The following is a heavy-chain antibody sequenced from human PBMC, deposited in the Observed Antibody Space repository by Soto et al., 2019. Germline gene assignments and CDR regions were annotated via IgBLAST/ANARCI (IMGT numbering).Heavy chain of an antibody. D-gene: IGHD1-1*01. CDR2: IYHSGST. CDR1: GGSISSGGYS. CDR3: ARDQLEGNWFDP. Sequence: QLQLQESGSGLVRPSQTLSLTCAVSGGSISSGGYSWNWIRQPPGKGLEWIGYIYHSGSTLYNPSLKSRVTISVDKSKNQFSLKLSSVPAADTAVYDCARDQLEGNWFDPWGQGTLVTVSS. V-gene: IGHV4-30-2*01. J-gene: IGHJ5*02.